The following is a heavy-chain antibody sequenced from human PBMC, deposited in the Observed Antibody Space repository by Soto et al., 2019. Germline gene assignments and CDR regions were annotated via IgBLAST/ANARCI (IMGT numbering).Heavy chain of an antibody. J-gene: IGHJ6*02. V-gene: IGHV3-21*01. CDR3: ARDRGYCSSTSCYRYGMDV. CDR1: GFTFSSYS. Sequence: GGSLRLSCAASGFTFSSYSMNWVRQAPGKGLEWVSSISSSSSYIYYADSVKGRFTISRDNAKNSLYLQMNSLRAEDTAVYYCARDRGYCSSTSCYRYGMDVWGQGTTVTVSS. CDR2: ISSSSSYI. D-gene: IGHD2-2*02.